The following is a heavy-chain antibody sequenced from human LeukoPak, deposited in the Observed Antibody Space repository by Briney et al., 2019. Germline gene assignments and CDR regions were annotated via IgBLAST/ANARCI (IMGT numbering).Heavy chain of an antibody. CDR3: AKPITVSGATDGFDI. CDR1: GFTFSSYW. J-gene: IGHJ3*02. V-gene: IGHV3-7*01. D-gene: IGHD3-3*01. Sequence: PGGSLRLSCAASGFTFSSYWMDWVRQAPGKGLEWAANIKQDGSEKYYVDSVKGRFTISRDNAKNSLYLHMNSLRVEDTAVYYCAKPITVSGATDGFDIWGQGTMVTVSS. CDR2: IKQDGSEK.